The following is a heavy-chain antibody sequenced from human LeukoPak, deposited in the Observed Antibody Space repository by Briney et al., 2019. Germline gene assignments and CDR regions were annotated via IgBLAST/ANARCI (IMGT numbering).Heavy chain of an antibody. J-gene: IGHJ6*03. D-gene: IGHD6-13*01. CDR3: ARDGAYSSSWYTYYYMDV. Sequence: ASVKVSCKASGYTFTGYYMHWVRQAPGQGLEWMGRINPNSGGTNYAQKFQGRVTMTRDTSISTAYMELSRLRSDDTAVYHCARDGAYSSSWYTYYYMDVWGKGTTVTVSS. CDR1: GYTFTGYY. CDR2: INPNSGGT. V-gene: IGHV1-2*06.